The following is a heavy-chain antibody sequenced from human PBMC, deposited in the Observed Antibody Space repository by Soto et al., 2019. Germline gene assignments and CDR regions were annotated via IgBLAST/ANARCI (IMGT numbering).Heavy chain of an antibody. D-gene: IGHD3-10*01. CDR2: TIPVFNTA. V-gene: IGHV1-69*06. J-gene: IGHJ3*02. CDR1: GCTLSDHG. CDR3: SRGVCGSGNYYTGRSAFDI. Sequence: QVQLEQSGAEVKKPGSSVKISCKASGCTLSDHGVSWLRQAPGQGLEWVGGTIPVFNTANYAPKFQGRVTIAAAKSTNIAYMELGSLNSDDAAFYYCSRGVCGSGNYYTGRSAFDILGQCTVVLVTS.